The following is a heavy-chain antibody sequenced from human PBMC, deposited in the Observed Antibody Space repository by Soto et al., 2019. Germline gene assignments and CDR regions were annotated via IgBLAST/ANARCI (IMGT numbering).Heavy chain of an antibody. D-gene: IGHD6-13*01. J-gene: IGHJ5*02. V-gene: IGHV4-31*03. CDR2: IHYSGST. CDR1: GGSISGEGYY. Sequence: QVQLQESGPGLVEPSQTLSLTCTVSGGSISGEGYYWSWIRQYSGRGLEWIGDIHYSGSTYYNPARKSRVTISVDTSKTQFFLKLSSVTAADTAVYYCARAWTATAGWANWFDRWGQGTLVTVSS. CDR3: ARAWTATAGWANWFDR.